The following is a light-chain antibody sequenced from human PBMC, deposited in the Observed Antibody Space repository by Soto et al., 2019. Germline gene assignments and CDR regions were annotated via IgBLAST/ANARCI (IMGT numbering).Light chain of an antibody. J-gene: IGLJ3*02. Sequence: QSVLTQPPSVSAAPGQEVTISCSGGTSNIGNNYVSWYQQFPGAAPKLLIYDNDKRPSGIPDRFSGSKSGTSATLGITGLQTGDEADYYCGTWDTRLSAFVLFGGGTKVTVL. CDR2: DND. V-gene: IGLV1-51*01. CDR1: TSNIGNNY. CDR3: GTWDTRLSAFVL.